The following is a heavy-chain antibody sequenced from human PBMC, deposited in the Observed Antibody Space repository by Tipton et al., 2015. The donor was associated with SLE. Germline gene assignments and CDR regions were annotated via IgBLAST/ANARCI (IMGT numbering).Heavy chain of an antibody. CDR2: IYYSGST. CDR1: GGSISRGGYY. V-gene: IGHV4-31*03. D-gene: IGHD5-18*01. CDR3: ARGGYSYGDWDY. J-gene: IGHJ4*02. Sequence: TLSLTCTVSGGSISRGGYYWSWIRLHPGKGLEWIGYIYYSGSTYYNPSLKSRVTISVDTSKNQFSLKLSSVTAADTAVYYCARGGYSYGDWDYWGQGTLVTVSS.